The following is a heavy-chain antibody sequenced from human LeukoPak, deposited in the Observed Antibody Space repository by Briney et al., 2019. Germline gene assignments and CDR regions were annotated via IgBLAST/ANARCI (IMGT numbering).Heavy chain of an antibody. CDR3: ARANTMVRGVITNYYYYGMDV. CDR1: GFTVSSNY. V-gene: IGHV3-53*01. Sequence: GGSLRPSCAASGFTVSSNYMSWVRQAPGKGLEWVSVIYSGGSTYYADSVKGRFTISRDNSKNTLHLQMNSLRAEDTAVYYCARANTMVRGVITNYYYYGMDVWGKGTTVTVSS. D-gene: IGHD3-10*01. CDR2: IYSGGST. J-gene: IGHJ6*04.